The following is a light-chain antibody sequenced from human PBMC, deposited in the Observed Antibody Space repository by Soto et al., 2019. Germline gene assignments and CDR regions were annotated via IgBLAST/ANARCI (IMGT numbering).Light chain of an antibody. CDR2: AAS. CDR3: QQYYSYRLT. J-gene: IGKJ4*01. CDR1: QGISSY. V-gene: IGKV1-8*01. Sequence: AIRMTQSPSSLSASTGDRVTITCRASQGISSYLAWYQQKPGKAPKLLIYAASTLQSGVPSRFSGSGSGTDFTLTISCLQSGDFATYYCQQYYSYRLTFGGGTKVEIK.